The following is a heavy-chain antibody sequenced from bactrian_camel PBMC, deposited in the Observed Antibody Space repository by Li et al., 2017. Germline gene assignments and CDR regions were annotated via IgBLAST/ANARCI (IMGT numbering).Heavy chain of an antibody. V-gene: IGHV3S67*01. CDR3: AASWDVTAVAALSNIASPEFGY. CDR1: GSIGGSTS. J-gene: IGHJ4*01. CDR2: IDYSGMT. Sequence: VQLVESGGGSVQAGESLRLSCAASGSIGGSTSMGWFRQAPGKEREGLATIDYSGMTAYADSVKGRFTISKDNNKNILYLQMDNLKPEDSATYRCAASWDVTAVAALSNIASPEFGYWGEGTQVTVS. D-gene: IGHD5*01.